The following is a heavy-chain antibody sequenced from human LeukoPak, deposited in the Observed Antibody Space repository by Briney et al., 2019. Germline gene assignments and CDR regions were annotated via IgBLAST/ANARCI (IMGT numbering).Heavy chain of an antibody. V-gene: IGHV3-11*01. CDR2: IGADGSSE. J-gene: IGHJ5*02. D-gene: IGHD5-12*01. CDR1: RFIFSNYY. Sequence: GGSLRLSCAASRFIFSNYYMSWIRQTPGKGLEWIANIGADGSSEYYADSAKGRFTISRDNARNSLFLQMNSLRVEDTAVYFCARAGTYCGYKVFDNWGQGILVTVSS. CDR3: ARAGTYCGYKVFDN.